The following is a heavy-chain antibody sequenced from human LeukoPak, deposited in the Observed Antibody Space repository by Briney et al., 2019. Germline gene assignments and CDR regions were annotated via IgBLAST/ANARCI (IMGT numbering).Heavy chain of an antibody. CDR1: GFTFNNYI. D-gene: IGHD3-16*01. CDR3: AKDDDWGRFNH. V-gene: IGHV3-21*04. J-gene: IGHJ1*01. CDR2: ISSSSDYI. Sequence: GGSLRLSCAASGFTFNNYIMNWVRQAPGKGLEWVSSISSSSDYIYYADSVKGRFTISRDNAKNSLYLQMNSLRAEDTAMYYCAKDDDWGRFNHWGQGTLVTVSS.